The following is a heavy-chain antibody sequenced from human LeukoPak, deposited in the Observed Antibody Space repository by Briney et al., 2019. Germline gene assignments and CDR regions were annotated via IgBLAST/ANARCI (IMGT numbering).Heavy chain of an antibody. Sequence: PSETLSLTCSVSNGAVKNYNWTWIRQPPGQGLEWIGNFLYSGTTTYRASLDSRLIISVDNSKNTVSLRLFSVTAADTAVYYCATLVYSGSRYHFDTWGQGTLVTVSS. CDR1: NGAVKNYN. D-gene: IGHD1-26*01. CDR3: ATLVYSGSRYHFDT. V-gene: IGHV4-59*02. J-gene: IGHJ4*02. CDR2: FLYSGTT.